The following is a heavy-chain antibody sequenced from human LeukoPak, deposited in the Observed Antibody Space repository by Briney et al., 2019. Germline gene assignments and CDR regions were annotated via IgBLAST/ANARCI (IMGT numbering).Heavy chain of an antibody. V-gene: IGHV4-34*01. J-gene: IGHJ5*02. CDR1: GGSFSGYY. CDR3: ARGSSDYCSGGSCYSRWFDP. D-gene: IGHD2-15*01. CDR2: INHSGST. Sequence: SETLSLTCAVYGGSFSGYYWSWIRQPPGKGLEWIGEINHSGSTNYNPSLKSRVTISVDTSKNQFSLKLSSVTAADTAVYYCARGSSDYCSGGSCYSRWFDPWGQGTLVTVSS.